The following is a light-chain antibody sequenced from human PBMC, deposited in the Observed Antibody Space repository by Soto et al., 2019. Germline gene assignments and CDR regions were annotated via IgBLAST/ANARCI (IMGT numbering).Light chain of an antibody. J-gene: IGKJ2*01. CDR2: DAS. V-gene: IGKV3-11*01. CDR1: QSVSSH. CDR3: QQRSNGPAYT. Sequence: EVVLTQSPATLSLSPGERATLSCRASQSVSSHLAWYQQKPGQAPRLLIYDASNRATGIPGRFSGSGSGTDFTLTISSLEPEDFAVYYCQQRSNGPAYTFGQGTSLDIK.